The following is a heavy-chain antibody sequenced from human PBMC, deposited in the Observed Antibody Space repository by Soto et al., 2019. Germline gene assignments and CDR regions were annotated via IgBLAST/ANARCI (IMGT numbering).Heavy chain of an antibody. Sequence: SETLSLTCAVSGASISTNNWWTWVRQPPGKGLEWIGEIYHSGNNNYNPSLKSRVTISVDTSKNQFSLKLSSVTAADTAVYYCARERPDGARLDPWGQGTLVTVSS. D-gene: IGHD6-6*01. V-gene: IGHV4-4*02. J-gene: IGHJ5*02. CDR1: GASISTNNW. CDR2: IYHSGNN. CDR3: ARERPDGARLDP.